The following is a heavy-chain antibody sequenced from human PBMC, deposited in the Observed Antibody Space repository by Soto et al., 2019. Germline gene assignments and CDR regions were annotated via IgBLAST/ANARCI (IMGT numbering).Heavy chain of an antibody. CDR1: GGSISSSSYY. D-gene: IGHD3-9*01. V-gene: IGHV4-39*01. Sequence: SETRSLTCTVSGGSISSSSYYWGWIRQPPGKGLEWIGSIYYSGSTYYNPSLKSRVNISVDTSKTQFSLKLSSVTAADTAVYYCARLHPRLRYFDWLFGPWGQGTLVTVSS. J-gene: IGHJ5*02. CDR2: IYYSGST. CDR3: ARLHPRLRYFDWLFGP.